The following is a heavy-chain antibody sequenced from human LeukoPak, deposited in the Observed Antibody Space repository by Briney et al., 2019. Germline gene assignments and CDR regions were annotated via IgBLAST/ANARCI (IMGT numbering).Heavy chain of an antibody. J-gene: IGHJ4*02. CDR2: INPSGGST. D-gene: IGHD3-10*01. CDR3: ARDLGFGEPLGY. CDR1: GYTFTSYY. Sequence: ASVKVSCKASGYTFTSYYMHWVRQAPGQGLEWMGIINPSGGSTSCAQKFQGRVTMTRDTSTSTVYMELSSLRSEDTAVYYCARDLGFGEPLGYWGQGTLVTVSS. V-gene: IGHV1-46*01.